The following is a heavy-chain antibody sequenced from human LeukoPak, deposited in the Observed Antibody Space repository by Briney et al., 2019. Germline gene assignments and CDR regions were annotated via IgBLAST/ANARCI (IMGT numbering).Heavy chain of an antibody. CDR3: ARDNYDFWSGYYFYFDY. CDR2: ISSSGSTI. CDR1: GFTFGSYT. V-gene: IGHV3-48*04. D-gene: IGHD3-3*01. Sequence: PGGSLRLSCAASGFTFGSYTMNWVRQAPGKGLEWVSYISSSGSTIYYADSVKGRFTISRDNAKNSLYLQMNSLRAEDTAVYYCARDNYDFWSGYYFYFDYWGQGTLVTVSS. J-gene: IGHJ4*02.